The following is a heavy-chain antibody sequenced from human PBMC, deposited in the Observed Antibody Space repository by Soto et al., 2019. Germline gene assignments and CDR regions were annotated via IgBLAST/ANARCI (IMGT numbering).Heavy chain of an antibody. V-gene: IGHV4-34*01. CDR2: INPSGST. Sequence: QVQLQQWGAGLLKPSETLSLTCAVYGGSFSGYYWSWIRQPPGKGLEWIGEINPSGSTNYTPSLRSRLTLSGDTPKNQFSLKLTSVPPADTAVYVCARGRDGGAANWGQGTLVTVSS. CDR1: GGSFSGYY. J-gene: IGHJ4*02. D-gene: IGHD4-17*01. CDR3: ARGRDGGAAN.